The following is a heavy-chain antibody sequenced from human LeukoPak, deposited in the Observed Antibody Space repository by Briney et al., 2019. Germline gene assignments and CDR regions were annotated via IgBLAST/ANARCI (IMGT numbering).Heavy chain of an antibody. D-gene: IGHD1-26*01. CDR3: AKGSIYSGSYAEYNWFDP. Sequence: GGSLRLSCAASGFTVNSNYMTWVRQAPGKGLEWVSAISGSGGSTYYADSVKGRFTISRDNSKNTLYLQMNSLRAEDTAVYYCAKGSIYSGSYAEYNWFDPWGQGTLVTVSS. CDR1: GFTVNSNY. J-gene: IGHJ5*02. V-gene: IGHV3-23*01. CDR2: ISGSGGST.